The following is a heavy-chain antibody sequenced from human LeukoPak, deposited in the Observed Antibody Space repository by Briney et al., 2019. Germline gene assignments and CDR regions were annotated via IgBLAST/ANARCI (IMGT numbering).Heavy chain of an antibody. V-gene: IGHV3-33*01. Sequence: GGSLRLSCAASGFSFSNYGMHWVRQAPDKGLEWVAVIWYDGSNKYYADSVKGRFTISRDNSKNTLYLQMNSLRAEDTAVYYCARKHGSGVIDYWGQGTLVTVSS. CDR1: GFSFSNYG. CDR2: IWYDGSNK. CDR3: ARKHGSGVIDY. J-gene: IGHJ4*02. D-gene: IGHD3-10*01.